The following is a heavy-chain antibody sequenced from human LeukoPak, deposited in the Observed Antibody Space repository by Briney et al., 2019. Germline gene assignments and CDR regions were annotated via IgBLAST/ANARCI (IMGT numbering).Heavy chain of an antibody. Sequence: GGSLRLSCRTSGFTSGDYAMSWVRQAPGKGLEWVGFIRNKAYGGTTEYAASVKGRFTISRDDSESMAYLQMNSLKTEDTAVYYCTREDLGYCTSTSCYTDAFDIWGQGTMVTVSS. D-gene: IGHD2-2*02. CDR1: GFTSGDYA. CDR2: IRNKAYGGTT. V-gene: IGHV3-49*04. J-gene: IGHJ3*02. CDR3: TREDLGYCTSTSCYTDAFDI.